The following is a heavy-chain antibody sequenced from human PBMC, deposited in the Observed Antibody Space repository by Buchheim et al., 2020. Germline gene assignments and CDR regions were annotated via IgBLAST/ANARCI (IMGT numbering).Heavy chain of an antibody. CDR2: FIPSGGST. V-gene: IGHV1-46*01. CDR3: TRELSASWFGDV. D-gene: IGHD3-10*01. Sequence: QVQLVQSGAEVRKPGASVKVSCKASGYTFTTYLMHWVRQAPGQGPEWMGVFIPSGGSTSYAQKFQGRVTMTRDTSTSTVYMELSSLRSEDTAVYYCTRELSASWFGDVWGQGTT. J-gene: IGHJ6*02. CDR1: GYTFTTYL.